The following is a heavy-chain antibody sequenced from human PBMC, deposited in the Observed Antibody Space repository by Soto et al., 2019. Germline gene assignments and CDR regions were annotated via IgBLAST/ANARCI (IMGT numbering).Heavy chain of an antibody. CDR3: ANSPGGLDGYNSDYYGMDV. D-gene: IGHD5-12*01. J-gene: IGHJ6*02. Sequence: EVHLLESGGDLVQPGGSLRLSCTASGLTFSTYAMSWVRQAPGKGLEWVSAIGGSGTGGRTYYADSVKGRFTISRDNSKNTVNRQITILRADDPALNYCANSPGGLDGYNSDYYGMDVWGQGTTVTVSS. CDR2: IGGSGTGGRT. CDR1: GLTFSTYA. V-gene: IGHV3-23*01.